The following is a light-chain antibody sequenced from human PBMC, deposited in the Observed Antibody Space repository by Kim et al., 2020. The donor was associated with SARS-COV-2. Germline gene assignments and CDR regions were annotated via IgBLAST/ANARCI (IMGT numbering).Light chain of an antibody. CDR2: GKN. J-gene: IGLJ3*02. V-gene: IGLV3-19*01. Sequence: SSELTQDPAVSVALGQTVRITCQGDSLRYYLASWYQQRPGQAPVLVINGKNNRPSGIPDRFSGSSSGDTASLTITGTQAEDEADYYCSSRDSSDDHVVFGGGTQLTVL. CDR3: SSRDSSDDHVV. CDR1: SLRYYL.